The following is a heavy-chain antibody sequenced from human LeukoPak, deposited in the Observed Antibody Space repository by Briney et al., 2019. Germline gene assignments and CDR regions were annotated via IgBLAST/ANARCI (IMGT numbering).Heavy chain of an antibody. CDR3: ARGVAAYHFDSRGYHYGWFDY. V-gene: IGHV3-7*01. Sequence: PGGSLRLSCGDSGFTFSNYWMSWVRQAPGKGLEWVANIKEDGSEKYYVDSVKGRFTIFRDNAKNSLHLQMNSLRAEDTAVYYCARGVAAYHFDSRGYHYGWFDYWGQGTLVIVPS. CDR1: GFTFSNYW. D-gene: IGHD3-22*01. J-gene: IGHJ4*02. CDR2: IKEDGSEK.